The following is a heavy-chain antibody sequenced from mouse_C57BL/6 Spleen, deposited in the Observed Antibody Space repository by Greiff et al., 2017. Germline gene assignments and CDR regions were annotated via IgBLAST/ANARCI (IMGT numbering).Heavy chain of an antibody. D-gene: IGHD2-3*01. CDR2: ISYDGSN. CDR1: GYSITSGYY. J-gene: IGHJ2*01. CDR3: ASETYDGYDYFDD. Sequence: EVKLVESGPGLVKPSQSLSLTCSVTGYSITSGYYWNWIRQFPGNKLEWMGYISYDGSNNSNPSLKNRISITRDTSKNQFFLKLNSVTTEDTATYYCASETYDGYDYFDDWGQGTTLTVSS. V-gene: IGHV3-6*01.